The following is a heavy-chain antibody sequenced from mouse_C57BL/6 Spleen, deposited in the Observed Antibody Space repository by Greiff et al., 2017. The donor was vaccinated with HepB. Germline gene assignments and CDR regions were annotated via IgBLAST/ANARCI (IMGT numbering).Heavy chain of an antibody. D-gene: IGHD2-4*01. J-gene: IGHJ4*01. CDR1: GYAFTNYL. Sequence: QVQLKESGAELVRPGTSVKVSCKASGYAFTNYLIEWVKQRPGQGLEWIGVINPGSGGTNYNEKFKGKATLTADKSSSTAYMQLSSLTSEDSAVYFCARRYDYDRAMDYWGQGTSVTVSS. V-gene: IGHV1-54*01. CDR3: ARRYDYDRAMDY. CDR2: INPGSGGT.